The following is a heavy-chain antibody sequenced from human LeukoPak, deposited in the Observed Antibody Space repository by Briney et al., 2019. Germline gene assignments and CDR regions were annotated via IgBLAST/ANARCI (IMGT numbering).Heavy chain of an antibody. Sequence: TLSLTCTVSGGSISSGTYYWTWIRQDPGKALEWIGYVHNTGSTDYNPSLKNRVTISVATSENQFSLKLDSVTAADTAVYYCARQLAFCAGDCYSDYFDYWGRGTLVTVSS. CDR2: VHNTGST. D-gene: IGHD2-21*02. CDR1: GGSISSGTYY. CDR3: ARQLAFCAGDCYSDYFDY. V-gene: IGHV4-31*03. J-gene: IGHJ4*02.